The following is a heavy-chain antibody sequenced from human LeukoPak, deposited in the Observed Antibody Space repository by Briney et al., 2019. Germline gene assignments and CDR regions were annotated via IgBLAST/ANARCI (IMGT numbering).Heavy chain of an antibody. J-gene: IGHJ4*02. V-gene: IGHV3-30*18. CDR3: AKDYRRYSSSWYYFDY. Sequence: GGSLRLSCAASGFTFSSYGMHWVRQAPGKGLEWVAVISYDGSNKYYADSVKGRFTISRGNSKNTLYLQMNSLRAEDTAVYYCAKDYRRYSSSWYYFDYWGQGTLVTVSS. CDR1: GFTFSSYG. CDR2: ISYDGSNK. D-gene: IGHD6-13*01.